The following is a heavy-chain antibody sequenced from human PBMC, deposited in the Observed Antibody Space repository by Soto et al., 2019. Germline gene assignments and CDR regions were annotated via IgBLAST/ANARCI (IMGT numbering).Heavy chain of an antibody. CDR2: FDPEDGET. V-gene: IGHV1-24*01. D-gene: IGHD2-8*01. Sequence: ASVKVSCKVSGYTLTELSMHWVRQAPGKGLEWMGGFDPEDGETIYAQKFQGRVTMTEDTSTDTAYMELSSLRSEDTAVYYCATGLGYCTNGVCPFDYWGPGTLVTVSS. CDR3: ATGLGYCTNGVCPFDY. CDR1: GYTLTELS. J-gene: IGHJ4*02.